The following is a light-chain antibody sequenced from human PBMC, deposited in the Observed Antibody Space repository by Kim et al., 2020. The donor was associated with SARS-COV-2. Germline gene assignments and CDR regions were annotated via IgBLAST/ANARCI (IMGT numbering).Light chain of an antibody. CDR2: GAS. CDR1: LSISNY. V-gene: IGKV1-39*01. CDR3: QQSYSYSHT. J-gene: IGKJ2*01. Sequence: SASGGDRVTITCRASLSISNYLSWYQQKPGKAPKVLLYGASSLQSGVPSRFSGSGSGTDFTLTISSLQPEDFATYYCQQSYSYSHTFGQGTKLEIK.